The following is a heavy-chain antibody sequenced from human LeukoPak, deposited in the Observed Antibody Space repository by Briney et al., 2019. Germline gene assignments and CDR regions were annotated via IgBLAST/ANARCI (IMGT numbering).Heavy chain of an antibody. D-gene: IGHD2-2*01. Sequence: GGSLRLSCAASGFTFSSYAMSWVRQAPGKGLEWVSAISGSGGSTYYADSVKGRFTISRDNSKNTLYLQMNSLRAEDTAVYYCAKTGCSSTSCLVNDFQHWGQGTLVTVSS. V-gene: IGHV3-23*01. CDR2: ISGSGGST. CDR3: AKTGCSSTSCLVNDFQH. CDR1: GFTFSSYA. J-gene: IGHJ1*01.